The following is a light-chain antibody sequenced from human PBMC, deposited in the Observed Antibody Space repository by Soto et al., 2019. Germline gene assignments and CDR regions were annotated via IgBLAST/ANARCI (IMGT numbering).Light chain of an antibody. CDR3: QQYGTSPPLYT. J-gene: IGKJ2*01. CDR1: QSVDSSY. CDR2: GAS. Sequence: EIVLTQSPGTLSLSPGERATLSCRASQSVDSSYTAWYQQKPGQAPRPLIYGASNRATGIPDRFSGTGSGTDFTLTIIRLETEDFAVYYCQQYGTSPPLYTFGQGTKLEI. V-gene: IGKV3-20*01.